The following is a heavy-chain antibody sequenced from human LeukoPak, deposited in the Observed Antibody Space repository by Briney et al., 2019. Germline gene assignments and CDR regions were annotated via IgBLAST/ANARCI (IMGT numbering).Heavy chain of an antibody. CDR3: ANAESSGWHFAY. CDR1: GFTFDDYA. J-gene: IGHJ4*02. V-gene: IGHV3-43*02. CDR2: ISGDGGST. Sequence: PGGSLRLSCAASGFTFDDYAMHWVRQAPGKGLEWVSLISGDGGSTYYADSVKGRFTISRDNSKNSLYLQMNSLRTEDTALYYCANAESSGWHFAYWGQATLVTVSS. D-gene: IGHD6-19*01.